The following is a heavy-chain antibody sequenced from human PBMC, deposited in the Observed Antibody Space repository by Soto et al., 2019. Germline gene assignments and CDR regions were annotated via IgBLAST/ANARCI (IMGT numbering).Heavy chain of an antibody. D-gene: IGHD6-19*01. J-gene: IGHJ4*02. Sequence: QVKLQESGPGPVKPSETLSLTCSVSGGSISSGGYYWNWIRQHPERSLEWIGYIYYSGNTVLNPSLTSRATMSRDTSKNELSLTMTSLTAADTAVYFWARASGGAVADFDYWGQGTLVTVSS. CDR2: IYYSGNT. V-gene: IGHV4-31*03. CDR3: ARASGGAVADFDY. CDR1: GGSISSGGYY.